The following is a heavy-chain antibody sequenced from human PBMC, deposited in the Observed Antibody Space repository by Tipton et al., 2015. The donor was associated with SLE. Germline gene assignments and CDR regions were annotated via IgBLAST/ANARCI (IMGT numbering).Heavy chain of an antibody. V-gene: IGHV4-34*01. CDR2: INHSGST. J-gene: IGHJ6*02. D-gene: IGHD1-26*01. CDR1: GGSISFHY. Sequence: TLSLTCTVSGGSISFHYWSWIRQPPGKGLEWIGEINHSGSTNYNPSLKSRVTISVDRSKNQFSLKLSSVTAADTAVYYCARIPSLYSGTYYYYYGMDVWGQGTTVTVSS. CDR3: ARIPSLYSGTYYYYYGMDV.